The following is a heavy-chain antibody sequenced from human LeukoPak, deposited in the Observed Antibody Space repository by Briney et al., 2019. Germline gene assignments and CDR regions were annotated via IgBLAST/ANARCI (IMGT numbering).Heavy chain of an antibody. CDR3: ARSYCGGDCYSGDLHAFDI. Sequence: ASVKVSCKASGYTFVSYYIHWVRQAPGQGLEWLGIINHSGGTTTFAQKFQGRVTVTRDTSTSIVYMEVSRLTSEDTAVHYCARSYCGGDCYSGDLHAFDIWGQGTVVSVSS. CDR2: INHSGGTT. CDR1: GYTFVSYY. V-gene: IGHV1-46*01. J-gene: IGHJ3*02. D-gene: IGHD2-21*02.